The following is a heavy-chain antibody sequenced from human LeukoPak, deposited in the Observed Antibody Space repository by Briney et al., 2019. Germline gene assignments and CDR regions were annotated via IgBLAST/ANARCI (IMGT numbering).Heavy chain of an antibody. Sequence: ASVKVSCNTSGYTFTNFGVSWLRQAPGQGLEWMGWISAYNGNINYAQKLQGRVTMTTDTSTSTAYMELRSLRSDDTAVYYCARDIGATGTLSFFDYWGQGTLVTVSS. CDR1: GYTFTNFG. D-gene: IGHD6-13*01. V-gene: IGHV1-18*04. J-gene: IGHJ4*02. CDR2: ISAYNGNI. CDR3: ARDIGATGTLSFFDY.